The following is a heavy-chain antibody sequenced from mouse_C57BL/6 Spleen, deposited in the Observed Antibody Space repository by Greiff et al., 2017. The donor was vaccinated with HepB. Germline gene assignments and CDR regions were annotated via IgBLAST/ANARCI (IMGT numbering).Heavy chain of an antibody. CDR2: IDPSDSET. Sequence: VQLKQPGAELVRPGSSVKLSCKASGYTFTSYWMHWVKQRPIQGLEWIGNIDPSDSETHYNQKFKDKATLTVDKSSSTAYMQLSSLTSEDSAVYYCARAYGSSYSFAYWGQGTLVTVSA. V-gene: IGHV1-52*01. D-gene: IGHD1-1*01. CDR1: GYTFTSYW. J-gene: IGHJ3*01. CDR3: ARAYGSSYSFAY.